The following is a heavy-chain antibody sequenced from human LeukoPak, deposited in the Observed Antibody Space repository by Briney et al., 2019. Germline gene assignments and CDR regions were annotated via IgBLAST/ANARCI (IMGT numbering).Heavy chain of an antibody. Sequence: GASVKVSCKASGGTFSSYAISWVRQAPGQGLEWMGGIIPIFGTANYAQKFQGRVTMTEDTSTDTAYMELSSLRSEDTAVYYCAIAHYDILTGLLNHDAFDIWGQGTMVTVSS. CDR1: GGTFSSYA. J-gene: IGHJ3*02. CDR2: IIPIFGTA. V-gene: IGHV1-69*06. D-gene: IGHD3-9*01. CDR3: AIAHYDILTGLLNHDAFDI.